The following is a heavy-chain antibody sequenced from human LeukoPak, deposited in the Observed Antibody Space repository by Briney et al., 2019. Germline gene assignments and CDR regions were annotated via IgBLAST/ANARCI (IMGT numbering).Heavy chain of an antibody. Sequence: SETLSLTCAVYGGSFSGYYWSWIRQPPGKGLEWFGEINHSGSTNYNPSLKSRVTISVDTSKNQFSLKLSSVTAADTAVYYCARRAKYVFNFDYWGRGTLVTVSS. V-gene: IGHV4-34*01. CDR2: INHSGST. J-gene: IGHJ4*02. CDR3: ARRAKYVFNFDY. CDR1: GGSFSGYY. D-gene: IGHD3-10*02.